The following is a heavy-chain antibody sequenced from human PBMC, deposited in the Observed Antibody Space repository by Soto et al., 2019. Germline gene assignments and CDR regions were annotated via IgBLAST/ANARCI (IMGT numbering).Heavy chain of an antibody. CDR3: ARDSYSCISTSCYASTGYNWFDP. Sequence: VSGPTLVNPTQTLTLTCTFSGFSLSTSGMCVSWIRQPPGKALEWLARIDWDDDKYYSTSLKTRLTISKDTSKNQVVLTMTNVDPVDTATYYCARDSYSCISTSCYASTGYNWFDPWGQGTLVTVSS. J-gene: IGHJ5*02. V-gene: IGHV2-70*11. CDR1: GFSLSTSGMC. CDR2: IDWDDDK. D-gene: IGHD2-2*01.